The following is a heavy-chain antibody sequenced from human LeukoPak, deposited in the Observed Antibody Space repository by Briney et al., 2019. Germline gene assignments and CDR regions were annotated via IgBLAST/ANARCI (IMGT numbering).Heavy chain of an antibody. J-gene: IGHJ4*02. CDR2: ISSSSSYI. Sequence: GGSLRLSCAASGFTFSSYSMNWVRQAPGKGLEWVSSISSSSSYIYYADSVKGRFTISRDNAKNSLYLQMYSLRAEDTAVYYCARDRAEGYFDYWGQGTLVTVSS. CDR1: GFTFSSYS. D-gene: IGHD5-24*01. CDR3: ARDRAEGYFDY. V-gene: IGHV3-21*01.